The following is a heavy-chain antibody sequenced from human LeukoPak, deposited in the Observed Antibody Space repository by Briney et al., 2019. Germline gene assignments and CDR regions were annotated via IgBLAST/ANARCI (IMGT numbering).Heavy chain of an antibody. D-gene: IGHD3-22*01. CDR2: IYYSGST. Sequence: SETLSLTCTVSGGSISSYYWSWIRQPPGKGLEWIGYIYYSGSTNYNPSLKGRVTISVDTSKNQFSLKLSSVTAADTAVYYCARSLYDSSGYYAFDIWGQGTMVTVSS. CDR1: GGSISSYY. J-gene: IGHJ3*02. V-gene: IGHV4-59*08. CDR3: ARSLYDSSGYYAFDI.